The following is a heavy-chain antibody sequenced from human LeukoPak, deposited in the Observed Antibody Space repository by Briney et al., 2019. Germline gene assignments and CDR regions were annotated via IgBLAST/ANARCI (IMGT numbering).Heavy chain of an antibody. CDR1: GFTFSNAW. J-gene: IGHJ4*02. V-gene: IGHV3-15*01. Sequence: GGSLRLSCAASGFTFSNAWMSWVRQAPGKGLEWVGRIKSKTDGGTTDYAAPVKGRFTIARDDSKNTLYLQMNSLKTEDTAVYYCTTNPPNDHDGSGSPDYWGQGTLVTVSS. CDR3: TTNPPNDHDGSGSPDY. CDR2: IKSKTDGGTT. D-gene: IGHD3-10*01.